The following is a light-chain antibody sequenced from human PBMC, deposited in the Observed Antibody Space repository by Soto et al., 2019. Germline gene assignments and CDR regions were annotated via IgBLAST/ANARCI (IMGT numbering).Light chain of an antibody. CDR2: AAS. V-gene: IGKV1-9*01. J-gene: IGKJ4*01. CDR3: QQLRSYPST. CDR1: QGISSN. Sequence: DIQMTQSPSTLSASVGDRVTITCRASQGISSNLAWYQQKPGKAPKLLIYAASTLQSGVPSRFSGSGFGTDFTLTISSLQAEDFASYYCQQLRSYPSTFGGGTKVDIK.